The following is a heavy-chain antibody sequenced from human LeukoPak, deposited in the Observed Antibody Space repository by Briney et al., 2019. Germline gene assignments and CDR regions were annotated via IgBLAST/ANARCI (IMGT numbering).Heavy chain of an antibody. D-gene: IGHD6-6*01. CDR1: GFSFNSYA. Sequence: GGSLRLSCAASGFSFNSYAMSWVRQAPGKGLEWISAISDTGGSTYHADSVKGRFTISRDNSKNTLYLQMNSLRAEDTAIYYCAKGSSSSRPYYLDHWAPGTLVTVSS. CDR2: ISDTGGST. V-gene: IGHV3-23*01. CDR3: AKGSSSSRPYYLDH. J-gene: IGHJ4*02.